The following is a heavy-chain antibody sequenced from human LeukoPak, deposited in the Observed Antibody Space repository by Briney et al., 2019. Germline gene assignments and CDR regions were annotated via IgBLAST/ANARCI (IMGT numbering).Heavy chain of an antibody. CDR3: ARPPLRGATFFTSYPNWFDT. V-gene: IGHV4-4*07. J-gene: IGHJ5*02. D-gene: IGHD3-10*01. CDR1: GGSISSYY. Sequence: SETLSLTCTVSGGSISSYYWSWIRQPAGKGLEWIGRVYSSGSTDYNPSLKRRLSISIDTSKIQFSLRLSSVTVADTAVYYCARPPLRGATFFTSYPNWFDTWGQGTLVTVSS. CDR2: VYSSGST.